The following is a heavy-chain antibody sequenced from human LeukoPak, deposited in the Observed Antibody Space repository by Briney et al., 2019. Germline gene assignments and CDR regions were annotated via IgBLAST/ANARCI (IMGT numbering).Heavy chain of an antibody. Sequence: GESLQISCKGSGYSFTSYWIGWVRQMPGKGLEWMGIIYPGDSDTRYSPSFQAQVTISADKSISTAYLQWSSLKASDTAMYYCARHDYVWGSYRYNEPYYFDYWGQGTLVTVSS. V-gene: IGHV5-51*01. J-gene: IGHJ4*02. CDR1: GYSFTSYW. D-gene: IGHD3-16*02. CDR3: ARHDYVWGSYRYNEPYYFDY. CDR2: IYPGDSDT.